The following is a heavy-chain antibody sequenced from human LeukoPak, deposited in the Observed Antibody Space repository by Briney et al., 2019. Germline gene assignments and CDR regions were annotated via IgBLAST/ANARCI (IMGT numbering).Heavy chain of an antibody. CDR3: AREDYGSGSYLNWFDP. D-gene: IGHD3-10*01. Sequence: ASVKVSCKASGYTFTSYAMNWVRQAPGQGLEWMGWINTNTGNPTYAQGFTGRFVFSLDTPVSTAYLQISSLKAEDTAVYYCAREDYGSGSYLNWFDPWGQGTLVTVSS. CDR2: INTNTGNP. J-gene: IGHJ5*02. V-gene: IGHV7-4-1*02. CDR1: GYTFTSYA.